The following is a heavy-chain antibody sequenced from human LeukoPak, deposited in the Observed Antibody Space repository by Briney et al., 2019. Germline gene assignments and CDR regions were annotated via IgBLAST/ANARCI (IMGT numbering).Heavy chain of an antibody. CDR1: GLTFSTSW. CDR2: INQDESKT. Sequence: GGSLRLSCAASGLTFSTSWMSWVRQAPGQGLEWVATINQDESKTYYVDSVRGRFTISRDNAKNSLYLQMNSLRADDTAVYFCAREYSSSARDYWGQGTLVTVSS. V-gene: IGHV3-7*05. CDR3: AREYSSSARDY. J-gene: IGHJ4*02. D-gene: IGHD6-6*01.